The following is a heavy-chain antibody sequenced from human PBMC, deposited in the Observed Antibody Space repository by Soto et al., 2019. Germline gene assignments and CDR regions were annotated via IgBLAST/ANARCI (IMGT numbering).Heavy chain of an antibody. V-gene: IGHV1-69*13. D-gene: IGHD3-16*01. CDR2: IIPFFGTA. Sequence: ASVKVSCKTSGGTFSTFGISWVRQAPGQGLEWIGGIIPFFGTAEYSQKFEDRITITADESTNTVYMDLRSLTSEDTAIYYCARTAPMDAGDKYYYDFWGQGALVTVSS. CDR1: GGTFSTFG. J-gene: IGHJ4*02. CDR3: ARTAPMDAGDKYYYDF.